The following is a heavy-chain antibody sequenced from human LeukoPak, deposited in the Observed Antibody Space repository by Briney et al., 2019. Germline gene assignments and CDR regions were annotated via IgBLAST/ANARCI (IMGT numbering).Heavy chain of an antibody. CDR2: ISSSGSTI. CDR3: ARDPPYSGSYYVRDY. CDR1: GFTLSDYY. V-gene: IGHV3-11*04. Sequence: KPGGSLRLSCAASGFTLSDYYMSWIRQAPGKGLEWVSYISSSGSTIYYADSVKGRFTISRDNAKNSLYLQVNSLRAEDTAVYYCARDPPYSGSYYVRDYWGQGTLVTVSS. D-gene: IGHD1-26*01. J-gene: IGHJ4*02.